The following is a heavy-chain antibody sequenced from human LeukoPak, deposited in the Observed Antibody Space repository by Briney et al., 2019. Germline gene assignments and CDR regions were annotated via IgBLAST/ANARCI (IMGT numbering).Heavy chain of an antibody. V-gene: IGHV3-21*01. CDR1: GFSFNTYS. Sequence: GGSLRLSCAASGFSFNTYSMNWIRQAPGKGLEWVSSISPKSDYIYYADSVKGRFSISRDNAKDSLDLQMNSLRAEDTAVYYCAGSDTIGYLPREWDYWYFDLWGRGTLVTVSS. J-gene: IGHJ2*01. D-gene: IGHD3-22*01. CDR3: AGSDTIGYLPREWDYWYFDL. CDR2: ISPKSDYI.